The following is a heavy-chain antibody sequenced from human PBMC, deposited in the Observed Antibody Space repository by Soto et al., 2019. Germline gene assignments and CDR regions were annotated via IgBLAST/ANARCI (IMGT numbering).Heavy chain of an antibody. Sequence: QVQLQESGPGLVKPSGTLSLTCAVSSGSISSSNWWSWVRQPPGKGLEWIGEIYHSWSTNYNPSLKSRVTISVDKSKNQFSLKLSSVTAADTAVYYCARGLGYCSSTSCYTNWFDPWGQGTLVTVSS. V-gene: IGHV4-4*02. CDR3: ARGLGYCSSTSCYTNWFDP. CDR2: IYHSWST. D-gene: IGHD2-2*02. J-gene: IGHJ5*02. CDR1: SGSISSSNW.